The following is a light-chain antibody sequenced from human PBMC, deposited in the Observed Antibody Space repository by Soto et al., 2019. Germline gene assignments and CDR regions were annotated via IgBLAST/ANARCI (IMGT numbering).Light chain of an antibody. J-gene: IGLJ2*01. CDR1: SSNIRAGYD. V-gene: IGLV1-40*01. Sequence: QSVLTQPPSVSGAPGQRVTISCTGSSSNIRAGYDVHWYQQLPGTAPKLLIYGNSNRPSGVPDRFSGSKSGTSASLAITGLQAEDEAEYYCQSYDSSLSGSVFGGGTKLTVL. CDR2: GNS. CDR3: QSYDSSLSGSV.